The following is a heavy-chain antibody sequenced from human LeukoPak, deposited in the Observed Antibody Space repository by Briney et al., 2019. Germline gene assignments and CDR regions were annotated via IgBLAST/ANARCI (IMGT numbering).Heavy chain of an antibody. CDR3: ARGDTGLTDY. Sequence: ASVKVSCKASGGTFSSYAISWVRQAPGQGLEWMGEIIPIFGTANYAQKFQGRVTMTRDMSTSTVYMELSSLRSEDTAVYYCARGDTGLTDYWGQGTLVTVSS. D-gene: IGHD5-18*01. CDR2: IIPIFGTA. J-gene: IGHJ4*02. V-gene: IGHV1-69*05. CDR1: GGTFSSYA.